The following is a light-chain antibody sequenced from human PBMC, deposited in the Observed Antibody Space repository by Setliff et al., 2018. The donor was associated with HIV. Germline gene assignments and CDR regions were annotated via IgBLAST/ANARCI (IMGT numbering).Light chain of an antibody. Sequence: QSVLTQPASVSGSPGQSITISCTGTISDIGSYNFVSWYQQHPGKAPKLIISDVTKRPSGASNRFSGSKSGNTASLTISGLQAEDEADYYCSSYTNTPLYVFGTGTKVTVL. CDR2: DVT. V-gene: IGLV2-14*03. CDR1: ISDIGSYNF. CDR3: SSYTNTPLYV. J-gene: IGLJ1*01.